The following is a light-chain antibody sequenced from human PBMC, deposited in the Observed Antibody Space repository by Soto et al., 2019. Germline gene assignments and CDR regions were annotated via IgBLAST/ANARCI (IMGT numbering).Light chain of an antibody. Sequence: QLVLTQPPSVSGAPGQRVTISCTGSSSNIGAGYEVHWYQQLPGTAPKLLIYGNNNRPSGVPDRISGSKSGTSVSLAITGLRAEDEADYYCLSYDSSLGVVFGGGTKVTVL. CDR3: LSYDSSLGVV. CDR2: GNN. CDR1: SSNIGAGYE. V-gene: IGLV1-40*01. J-gene: IGLJ3*02.